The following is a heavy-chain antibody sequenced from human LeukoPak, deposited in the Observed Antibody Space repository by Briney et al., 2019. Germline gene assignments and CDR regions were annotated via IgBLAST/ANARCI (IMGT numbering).Heavy chain of an antibody. CDR3: LKAPIFTVDSFDY. V-gene: IGHV3-30*02. CDR2: IKYDGSRT. CDR1: VMTFDRHG. Sequence: GGALRLSCVVSVMTFDRHGMHSVRQPPGRGLECRSFIKYDGSRTDYEDSVQGRFTVSRDNSKNTLYLATNSLRAEETAIYYCLKAPIFTVDSFDYWGQGTLVTVSS. D-gene: IGHD3-3*01. J-gene: IGHJ4*02.